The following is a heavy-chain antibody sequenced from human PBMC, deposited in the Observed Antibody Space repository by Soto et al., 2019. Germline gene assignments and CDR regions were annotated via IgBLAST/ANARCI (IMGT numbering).Heavy chain of an antibody. CDR1: GYSFTDYH. CDR2: INPKSGGT. D-gene: IGHD2-8*01. Sequence: ASVKVSCKASGYSFTDYHIHWVRQAPGQGLEWLGRINPKSGGTSTAQKFQGWVTMTTDTSISTASMELTRLTSDGTAIYYCARGDSTDCSNGVCSFFYNHDMDVWGQGTTVTVSS. V-gene: IGHV1-2*04. CDR3: ARGDSTDCSNGVCSFFYNHDMDV. J-gene: IGHJ6*02.